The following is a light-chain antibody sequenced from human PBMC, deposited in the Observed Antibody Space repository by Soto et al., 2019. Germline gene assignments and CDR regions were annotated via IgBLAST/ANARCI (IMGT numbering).Light chain of an antibody. CDR3: QQYANWPYT. V-gene: IGKV3-15*01. Sequence: EIVMTQSPATVSLSPGERATLSCRASPGVRNTLAWYQQRPGQAPRLLIYGASIRAPGIPARFSGGGSGTEFTLTITSLQSEDFAVYYCQQYANWPYTFGQGTKLEIK. J-gene: IGKJ2*01. CDR1: PGVRNT. CDR2: GAS.